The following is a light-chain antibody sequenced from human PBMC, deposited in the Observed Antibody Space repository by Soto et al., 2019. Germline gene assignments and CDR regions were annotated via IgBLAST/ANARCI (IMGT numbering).Light chain of an antibody. Sequence: QSVLTQPPSVSGAPGQRVTISCTGSSSNIGEGYDVHWYQQLPGTAPKLLIYGNTNRPSGVPDRFSGPKSGNSASLAIAGLQGEDEADYYCQSYGSSRGGSRVFGGGTKLTVL. CDR2: GNT. CDR3: QSYGSSRGGSRV. V-gene: IGLV1-40*01. J-gene: IGLJ3*02. CDR1: SSNIGEGYD.